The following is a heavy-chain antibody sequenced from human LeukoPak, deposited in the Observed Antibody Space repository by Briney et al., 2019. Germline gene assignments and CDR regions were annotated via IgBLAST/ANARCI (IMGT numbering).Heavy chain of an antibody. CDR3: ARVLVVPAAINYYYYMDV. J-gene: IGHJ6*03. V-gene: IGHV3-48*04. CDR2: ISSSSSTI. CDR1: GFTFSSYS. D-gene: IGHD2-2*01. Sequence: PGGSLRLSCAASGFTFSSYSMNWVRQAPGKGLEWVSYISSSSSTIYYADSVKGRFTISRDNAKNSLYLQMNSLRAEDTAVYYCARVLVVPAAINYYYYMDVWAKGPRSPSP.